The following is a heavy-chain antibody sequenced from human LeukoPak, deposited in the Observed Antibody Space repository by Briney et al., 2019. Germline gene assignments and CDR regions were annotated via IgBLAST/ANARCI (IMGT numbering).Heavy chain of an antibody. D-gene: IGHD3-22*01. Sequence: GSLRLSCAASGFTFTIYTMKWVRQAPGKGLEWVSSITSSSSSIYYADSVKGRFTISRDNAKNSLYLQMNSLRAEDTAVYYCARYDSSGYRPFVDYWGQGTLVTVSS. CDR2: ITSSSSSI. CDR1: GFTFTIYT. J-gene: IGHJ4*02. CDR3: ARYDSSGYRPFVDY. V-gene: IGHV3-21*01.